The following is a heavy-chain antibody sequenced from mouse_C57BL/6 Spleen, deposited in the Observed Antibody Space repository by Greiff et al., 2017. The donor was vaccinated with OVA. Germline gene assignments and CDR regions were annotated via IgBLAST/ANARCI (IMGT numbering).Heavy chain of an antibody. CDR2: IDPSDSET. D-gene: IGHD1-1*02. V-gene: IGHV1-52*01. J-gene: IGHJ3*01. CDR1: GYTFTSYW. CDR3: ARSPYGHGGFAY. Sequence: QVQLQQPGAELVRPGSSVKLSCKASGYTFTSYWMHWVKQRPIQGLEWIGNIDPSDSETHYNQKFKDKATLTVDKSSRTAYMQLSSLTSEDSAVYYCARSPYGHGGFAYWGQGTLVTVSA.